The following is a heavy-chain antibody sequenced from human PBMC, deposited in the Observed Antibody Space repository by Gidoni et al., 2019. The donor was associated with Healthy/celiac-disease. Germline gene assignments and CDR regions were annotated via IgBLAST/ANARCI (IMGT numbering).Heavy chain of an antibody. CDR1: GFTFSSYS. CDR2: ISSSSSTI. Sequence: EVQLVESGGGLVQPGGSLRLSCAASGFTFSSYSMTWVRQAPGKGLEWVSYISSSSSTIYYADSVKGRFTISRDNAKNSLYLQMNSLRAEDTAVYYCARDSSYGSGTRGGPVRNYYYYGMDVWGQGTTVTVSS. D-gene: IGHD3-10*01. V-gene: IGHV3-48*01. CDR3: ARDSSYGSGTRGGPVRNYYYYGMDV. J-gene: IGHJ6*02.